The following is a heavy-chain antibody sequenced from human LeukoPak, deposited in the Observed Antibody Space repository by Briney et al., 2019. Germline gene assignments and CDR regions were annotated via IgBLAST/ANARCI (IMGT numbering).Heavy chain of an antibody. V-gene: IGHV3-21*01. D-gene: IGHD4-11*01. J-gene: IGHJ4*02. CDR3: AREGFSTVTSDS. CDR1: GFNFNNYN. Sequence: GGSLRLSCGVSGFNFNNYNMNWVRQAPGKGLEWVSYISFDSSVIYYRDSVKGRFTISRDNAKNSLYLQMSSLRVEDSAIYYCAREGFSTVTSDSWGQGTLVTVSS. CDR2: ISFDSSVI.